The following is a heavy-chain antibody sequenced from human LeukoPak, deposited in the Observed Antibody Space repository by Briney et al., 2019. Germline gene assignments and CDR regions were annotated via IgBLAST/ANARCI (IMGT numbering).Heavy chain of an antibody. Sequence: EGSLRLSCAASGFTFSSYAMSWVRQAPGKGLEWVSAISGSGDSTYYADSVKGRFTISRDNSKNTLYLQMNTLRAEDTAVYYCAKDRQSSYRSGSYYAIDYWGQGTLVTVSS. J-gene: IGHJ4*02. CDR2: ISGSGDST. CDR3: AKDRQSSYRSGSYYAIDY. V-gene: IGHV3-23*01. CDR1: GFTFSSYA. D-gene: IGHD3-10*01.